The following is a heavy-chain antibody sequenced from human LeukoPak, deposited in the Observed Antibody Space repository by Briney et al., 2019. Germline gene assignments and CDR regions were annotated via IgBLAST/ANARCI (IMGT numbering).Heavy chain of an antibody. CDR2: IYYSGST. D-gene: IGHD1-1*01. J-gene: IGHJ3*02. CDR3: ARHNDPGHAFDI. V-gene: IGHV4-39*01. Sequence: PSETLSLTCTVSGGSISASGHYWGWIRQPPGKGLEWIGSIYYSGSTYYNPSLRSRVTISLDTSKTQFSLKVNSVTAADTAVYYCARHNDPGHAFDIWGQGTMVTVSS. CDR1: GGSISASGHY.